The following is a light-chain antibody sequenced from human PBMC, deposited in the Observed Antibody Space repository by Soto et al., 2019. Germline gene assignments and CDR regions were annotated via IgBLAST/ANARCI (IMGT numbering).Light chain of an antibody. CDR2: DAS. Sequence: EIVLTQSPATLSLSPGERATLSCRGSQSVGNYLAWYQQKPGQAPRLLIFDASNRAAGIPARFSGSGSGTDFTLTISSLQPEDFAVYYRQQRGDWPPITFGQGTRLEIK. V-gene: IGKV3-11*01. J-gene: IGKJ5*01. CDR1: QSVGNY. CDR3: QQRGDWPPIT.